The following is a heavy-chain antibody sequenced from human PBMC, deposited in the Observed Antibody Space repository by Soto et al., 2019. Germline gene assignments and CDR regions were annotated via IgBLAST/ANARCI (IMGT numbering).Heavy chain of an antibody. CDR3: AATLGYYDSSGYSEYFQH. CDR1: GGSISSGGYS. CDR2: IYHSGST. J-gene: IGHJ1*01. D-gene: IGHD3-22*01. Sequence: QLQLQESGSGLVKPSQTLSLTCAVSGGSISSGGYSWSWIRQPPGKGLEWIGYIYHSGSTYYNPSLKSRVTISVDRSKNQFSLKLSSVTAADTAVYYCAATLGYYDSSGYSEYFQHWGQGTLVTVSS. V-gene: IGHV4-30-2*01.